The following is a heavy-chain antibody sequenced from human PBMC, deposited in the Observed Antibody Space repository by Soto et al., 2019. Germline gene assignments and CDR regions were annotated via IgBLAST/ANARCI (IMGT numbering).Heavy chain of an antibody. J-gene: IGHJ4*02. D-gene: IGHD1-1*01. V-gene: IGHV3-15*07. CDR3: AYNRESRAFHFDS. CDR2: LKSKTTGGTA. Sequence: EVQLVESGGGLVKPGESLRLSCTASGLTLTDAWMKWVRQAPGKGLEWVGRLKSKTTGGTADYAAPVRVRFTSLRDDSKNMLYLHMNSLKTEAAALYYCAYNRESRAFHFDSWGQGTLVTVSS. CDR1: GLTLTDAW.